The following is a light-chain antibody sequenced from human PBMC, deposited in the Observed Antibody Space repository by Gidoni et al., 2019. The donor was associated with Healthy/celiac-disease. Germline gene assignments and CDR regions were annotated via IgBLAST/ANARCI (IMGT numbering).Light chain of an antibody. CDR1: GSDVGGYNY. CDR3: SSYTSSSTYVV. CDR2: EVS. V-gene: IGLV2-14*01. J-gene: IGLJ2*01. Sequence: QSALTQPASVSGSPGQSITISCTGTGSDVGGYNYVSWYQQHPGKAPKLMIYEVSNRPSRVSNRFSGSKSGNTASLTISGLQAEDEADYYCSSYTSSSTYVVFGGGTKLTVL.